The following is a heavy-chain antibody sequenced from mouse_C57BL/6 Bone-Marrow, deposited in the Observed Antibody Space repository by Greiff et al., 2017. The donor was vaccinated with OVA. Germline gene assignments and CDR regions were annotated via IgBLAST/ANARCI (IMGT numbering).Heavy chain of an antibody. J-gene: IGHJ2*01. D-gene: IGHD1-1*01. Sequence: VQLQESGAELARPGASVKLSCKASGYTFTSYGISWVKQRTGQGLEWIGEIYPRSGNTYYNEKLKGKATLSADKASSTEYMELRNLTSEDSAVYFCANYYGSSSLFDYWGQGTTLTVSS. V-gene: IGHV1-81*01. CDR3: ANYYGSSSLFDY. CDR2: IYPRSGNT. CDR1: GYTFTSYG.